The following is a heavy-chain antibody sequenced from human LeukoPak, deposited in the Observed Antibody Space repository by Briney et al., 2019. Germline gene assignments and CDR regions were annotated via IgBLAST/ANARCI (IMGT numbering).Heavy chain of an antibody. Sequence: SETLSLTCAVYGGSFSGYCWSWIRQPPGKGLEWIGEINHSGSTNYNPSLKSRVTISVDTSKNQFSLKLSSVTAADTAVCYCATPPPRDYWGQGTLVTVSS. CDR2: INHSGST. J-gene: IGHJ4*02. CDR3: ATPPPRDY. CDR1: GGSFSGYC. V-gene: IGHV4-34*01.